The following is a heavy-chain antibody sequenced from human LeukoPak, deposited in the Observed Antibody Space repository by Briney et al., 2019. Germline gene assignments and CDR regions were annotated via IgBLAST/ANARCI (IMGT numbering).Heavy chain of an antibody. Sequence: GASVKVSCKASGYTFTGYYMHWVRQAPGQGLEWMGWINPNSGGTNYAQKFQGRVTMTRDTSISTAYMELSRLRSDDTAVYYCARGPHRIAVAGSNDYWGQGTLVTVSS. CDR2: INPNSGGT. CDR3: ARGPHRIAVAGSNDY. CDR1: GYTFTGYY. J-gene: IGHJ4*02. V-gene: IGHV1-2*02. D-gene: IGHD6-19*01.